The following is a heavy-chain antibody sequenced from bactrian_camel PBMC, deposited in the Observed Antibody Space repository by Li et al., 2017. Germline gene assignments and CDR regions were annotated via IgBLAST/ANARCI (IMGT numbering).Heavy chain of an antibody. CDR3: ANLGPQSCSGGYCYPRYNY. V-gene: IGHV3S40*01. D-gene: IGHD2*01. CDR2: ITPGTPGTYST. CDR1: GFTIHNYV. Sequence: VQLVESGGGLVQPGGSLRLSCVVSGFTIHNYVMTWVRQAPGKGLEWVSGITPGTPGTYSTYYSDSVKGRFTISRENAKNTAYLQMNSLQPEDTAMYYCANLGPQSCSGGYCYPRYNYWGQGTQVTVS. J-gene: IGHJ4*01.